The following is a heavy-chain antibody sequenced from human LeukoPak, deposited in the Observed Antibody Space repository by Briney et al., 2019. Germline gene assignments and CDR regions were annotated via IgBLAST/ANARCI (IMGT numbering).Heavy chain of an antibody. V-gene: IGHV3-21*01. CDR3: ARDSFYLEWLFNYYYYGMDV. J-gene: IGHJ6*02. Sequence: GGSLRLSCAASGFTFSSYSMNWVRQAPGKGLEWVSSISSSSSYIYYADSVKGRFTISRDNAKNSLYLQMNSLRAEDTAVYYCARDSFYLEWLFNYYYYGMDVWGQGTTVTVSS. CDR2: ISSSSSYI. D-gene: IGHD3-3*01. CDR1: GFTFSSYS.